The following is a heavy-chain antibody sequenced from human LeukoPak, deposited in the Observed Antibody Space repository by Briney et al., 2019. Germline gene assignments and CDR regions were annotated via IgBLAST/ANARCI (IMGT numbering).Heavy chain of an antibody. CDR3: AKSEMYARSHYYGMDV. CDR1: GFTFSSYA. D-gene: IGHD2-8*01. J-gene: IGHJ6*02. Sequence: GGSLRLSCAASGFTFSSYAMSWVRQAPGKGLEWVAVISYDGSNKYYADSVKGRFTISRDNSKNTLYLQMNSLRAEDTAVYYCAKSEMYARSHYYGMDVWGQGTTVTVSS. V-gene: IGHV3-30*18. CDR2: ISYDGSNK.